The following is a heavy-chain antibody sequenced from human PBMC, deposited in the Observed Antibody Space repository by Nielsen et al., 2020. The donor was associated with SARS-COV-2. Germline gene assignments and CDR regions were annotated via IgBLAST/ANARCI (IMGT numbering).Heavy chain of an antibody. CDR2: IKQDGSEK. CDR3: ARDSLFGVVIPYGMDV. Sequence: GESLKISCAASGFTFSSYWMSWVRQAPGKGLEWVANIKQDGSEKYYVDSVKGRFTISRDNAKNSLYLQMNSLRAEDTAVYYCARDSLFGVVIPYGMDVWGQGTTVTVSS. D-gene: IGHD3-3*01. CDR1: GFTFSSYW. V-gene: IGHV3-7*03. J-gene: IGHJ6*02.